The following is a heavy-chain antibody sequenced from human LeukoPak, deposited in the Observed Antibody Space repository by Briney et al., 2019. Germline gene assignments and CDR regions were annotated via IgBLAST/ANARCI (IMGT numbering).Heavy chain of an antibody. CDR3: ARGALYDDSSAY. V-gene: IGHV1-69*05. Sequence: SGKVSCKASGGTFSSYAISWVRQAPGQGLEWMGRIIPIFGTANYAQKFQGRVTVTTDESTSTAYMELSSLRSEDTAVYYCARGALYDDSSAYWGQGTLVTVSS. D-gene: IGHD3-22*01. CDR1: GGTFSSYA. J-gene: IGHJ4*02. CDR2: IIPIFGTA.